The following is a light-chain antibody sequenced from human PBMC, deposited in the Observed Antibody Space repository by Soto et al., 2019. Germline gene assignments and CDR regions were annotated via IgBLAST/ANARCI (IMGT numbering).Light chain of an antibody. V-gene: IGKV3-20*01. J-gene: IGKJ2*01. CDR1: QSVTNNY. CDR3: HQYGSSPPYT. Sequence: EVVLTQSPGTLSLSPGERATLSCRASQSVTNNYLAWYQQRPGQAPRLLIFGSSDRATGIPDRFSGSGSGTDFTFTISRLEPEDFAVYYCHQYGSSPPYTFGQATKLEIK. CDR2: GSS.